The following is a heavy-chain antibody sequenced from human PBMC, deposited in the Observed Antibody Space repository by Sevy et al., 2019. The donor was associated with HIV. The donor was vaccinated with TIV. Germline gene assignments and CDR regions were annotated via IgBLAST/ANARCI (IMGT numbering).Heavy chain of an antibody. CDR1: GFTFSSYS. CDR2: ISSSSSYI. D-gene: IGHD3-3*01. CDR3: ARSERISDAFDI. J-gene: IGHJ3*02. Sequence: GGSLRLSCAASGFTFSSYSMNWVRQAPGKGLEWVSSISSSSSYIYYEDSVKGRFTISRDNAKNSLYLQMNSLRAEDTAVYYCARSERISDAFDIWGQGTMVTVSS. V-gene: IGHV3-21*01.